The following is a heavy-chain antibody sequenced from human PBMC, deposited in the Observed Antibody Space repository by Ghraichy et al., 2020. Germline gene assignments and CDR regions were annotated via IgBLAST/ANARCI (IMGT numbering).Heavy chain of an antibody. CDR3: AKGGLVGATHAAFDI. V-gene: IGHV3-9*01. Sequence: GGSLRLSCAASGFTFDDYAMHWVRQAPGKGLEWVSGISWNSGSIGYADSVKGRFTISRDNAKNSLYLQMNSLRAEDTALYYCAKGGLVGATHAAFDIWGQGTMVTVSS. CDR2: ISWNSGSI. CDR1: GFTFDDYA. D-gene: IGHD1-26*01. J-gene: IGHJ3*02.